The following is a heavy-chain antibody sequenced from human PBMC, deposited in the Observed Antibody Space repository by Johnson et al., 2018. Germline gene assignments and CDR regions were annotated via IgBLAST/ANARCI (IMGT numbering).Heavy chain of an antibody. J-gene: IGHJ3*02. D-gene: IGHD3-22*01. CDR2: VGSAGET. CDR1: GFTLSYYD. V-gene: IGHV3-13*01. CDR3: AREPRDGDSSAAFDI. Sequence: EVQLLESGGDWVQPGGSLRLSCAASGFTLSYYDMHWVRQASGKGLEWVYGVGSAGETYYPDSVKGRFIISRDTAKNSLYLKMNSLRPGDTAVYYCAREPRDGDSSAAFDIWGQGTMVTVSS.